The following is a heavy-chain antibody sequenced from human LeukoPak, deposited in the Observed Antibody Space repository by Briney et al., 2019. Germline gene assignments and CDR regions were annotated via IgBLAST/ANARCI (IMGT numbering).Heavy chain of an antibody. J-gene: IGHJ5*02. CDR1: GYTFTSYD. CDR3: ARGRGRGSYKDWFDP. D-gene: IGHD1-26*01. CDR2: MNPNSGNT. Sequence: ASVKVSCKASGYTFTSYDINWVRQATGQGLEWMGWMNPNSGNTVYAQKFQGRVTMTPNTSISTAYMELSSIRAEGTAVYYSARGRGRGSYKDWFDPWGRGTLVTVSS. V-gene: IGHV1-8*01.